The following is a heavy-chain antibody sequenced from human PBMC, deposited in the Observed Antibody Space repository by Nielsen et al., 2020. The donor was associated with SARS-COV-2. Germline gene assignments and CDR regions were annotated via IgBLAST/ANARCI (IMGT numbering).Heavy chain of an antibody. Sequence: ASVKVSCKVSGYTLTELSMHWVRQAPGKGLEWMGGFDPEDGETIYAQKFQGRVTITRDTSASTAYMELSSLRSEDTAVYYCARVLGYSYGRFTFDYWGQGTLVTVSS. CDR1: GYTLTELS. J-gene: IGHJ4*02. CDR3: ARVLGYSYGRFTFDY. D-gene: IGHD5-18*01. V-gene: IGHV1-24*01. CDR2: FDPEDGET.